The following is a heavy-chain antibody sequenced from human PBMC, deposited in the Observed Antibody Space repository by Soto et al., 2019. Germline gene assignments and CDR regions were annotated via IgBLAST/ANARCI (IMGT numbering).Heavy chain of an antibody. Sequence: GGSLRLSCAASGFTFSSYSMNWVRQAPGKGLEWVSSISSSSSYIYYADSVKGRFTISRDNAKNSLYLQMNSLRAEDTAVYYCARGDCSSTSCYRERVFQKRFDYWGQGTLVTVSS. CDR1: GFTFSSYS. CDR3: ARGDCSSTSCYRERVFQKRFDY. V-gene: IGHV3-21*01. D-gene: IGHD2-2*02. J-gene: IGHJ4*02. CDR2: ISSSSSYI.